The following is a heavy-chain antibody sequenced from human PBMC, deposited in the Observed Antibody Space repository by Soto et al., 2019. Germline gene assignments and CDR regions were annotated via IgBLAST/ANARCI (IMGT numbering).Heavy chain of an antibody. J-gene: IGHJ4*02. CDR1: GFTLGVYG. D-gene: IGHD1-26*01. CDR2: ISYDGSNK. V-gene: IGHV3-30*18. Sequence: PGGSLTLSCAASGFTLGVYGTFLVRQAPGRGLEWVAFISYDGSNKCLDSVKGRFTISRDNSKNTLYLQMNSLRAEDTAVYYCAKGSYSGRYSDFDYWGQGTLVTVSS. CDR3: AKGSYSGRYSDFDY.